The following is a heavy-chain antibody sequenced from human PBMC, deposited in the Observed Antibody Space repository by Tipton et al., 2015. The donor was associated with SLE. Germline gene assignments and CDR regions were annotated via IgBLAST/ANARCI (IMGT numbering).Heavy chain of an antibody. CDR1: GGSFSGYY. CDR3: ARAGGRLFVMDAFDI. V-gene: IGHV4-34*01. D-gene: IGHD2-21*01. Sequence: LRLSCAVYGGSFSGYYWSWIRQPPGKGLEWIGEINHSGSTNYNPSLKSRVTISVDTSKNQFSLKLSSVTAADTAVYYCARAGGRLFVMDAFDIWGQGTMVTVSS. CDR2: INHSGST. J-gene: IGHJ3*02.